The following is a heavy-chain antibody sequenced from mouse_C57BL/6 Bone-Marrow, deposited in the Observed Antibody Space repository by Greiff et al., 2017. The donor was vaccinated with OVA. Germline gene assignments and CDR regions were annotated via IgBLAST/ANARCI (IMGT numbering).Heavy chain of an antibody. Sequence: QVQLQQSGAELVRPGASVKMSCKASGYTFTSYNMHWVKQTPGQGLEWIGAIYPGNGDNSYNQKFKGKATLTVDKSSSAAYMQLSSLTSEDSAVYFCAREERAARGNYDYAMDYWGQGTSVTVSS. CDR1: GYTFTSYN. CDR3: AREERAARGNYDYAMDY. V-gene: IGHV1-12*01. D-gene: IGHD2-1*01. J-gene: IGHJ4*01. CDR2: IYPGNGDN.